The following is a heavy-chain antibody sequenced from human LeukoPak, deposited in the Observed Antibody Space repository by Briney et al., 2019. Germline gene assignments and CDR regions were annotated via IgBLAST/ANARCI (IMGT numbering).Heavy chain of an antibody. CDR2: IYHSGST. Sequence: SQTLSLTCAVSGGSISRGGYSWSWIRQPPGKGLEWIGYIYHSGSTYYNPSLKSRVTISVDRSKNQFSLKLSSVTAADTAVYYCARGVRGAIDYWGQGTLVTVSS. J-gene: IGHJ4*02. CDR3: ARGVRGAIDY. V-gene: IGHV4-30-2*01. CDR1: GGSISRGGYS. D-gene: IGHD3-10*01.